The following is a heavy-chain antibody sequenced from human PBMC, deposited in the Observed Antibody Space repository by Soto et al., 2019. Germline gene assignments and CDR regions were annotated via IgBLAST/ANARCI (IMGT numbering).Heavy chain of an antibody. CDR2: INTNGGST. CDR3: ARGPEGYAFDI. V-gene: IGHV3-64*01. J-gene: IGHJ3*02. CDR1: GFTFSRYA. Sequence: EVQLVESGGGLVQPGGSLRLSCAASGFTFSRYAMHWVRQAPGKGLEYVSAINTNGGSTSYANSVKGRFTISRDNSKNSLSPHMGRLRAEDMAVYNCARGPEGYAFDIWGQGTMVTVSS.